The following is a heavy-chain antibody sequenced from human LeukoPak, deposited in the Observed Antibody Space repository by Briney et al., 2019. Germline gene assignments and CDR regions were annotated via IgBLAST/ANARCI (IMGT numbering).Heavy chain of an antibody. CDR3: AKDRDGVISSWLGYFDY. D-gene: IGHD6-13*01. CDR1: GFTFDDYA. V-gene: IGHV3-9*01. J-gene: IGHJ4*02. Sequence: PGGSLRLSCAASGFTFDDYAMHWVRQAPGKGLEWVSGISWNSGSIGYADSVKGRFTISRDNAKNSLYLQMNSLRAEDTALYYCAKDRDGVISSWLGYFDYWGQGTLVTVSS. CDR2: ISWNSGSI.